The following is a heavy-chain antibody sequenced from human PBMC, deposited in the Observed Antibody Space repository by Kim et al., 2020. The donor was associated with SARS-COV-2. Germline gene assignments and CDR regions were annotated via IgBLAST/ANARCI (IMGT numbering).Heavy chain of an antibody. CDR3: AKVRVWLARNYSRKRDAFDI. Sequence: GGSLRLSCAASGFTFSSYAMSWVRQAPGKGLEWVSAISGSGGSTYYADSVKGRFTISRDNSKNTLYLQMNSLRAEDTVVYYCAKVRVWLARNYSRKRDAFDIWGQGTMVTVSS. V-gene: IGHV3-23*01. CDR1: GFTFSSYA. CDR2: ISGSGGST. J-gene: IGHJ3*02. D-gene: IGHD3-10*01.